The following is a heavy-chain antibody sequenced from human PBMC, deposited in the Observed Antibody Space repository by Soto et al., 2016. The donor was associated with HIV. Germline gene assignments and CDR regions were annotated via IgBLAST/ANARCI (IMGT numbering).Heavy chain of an antibody. CDR2: ISGSGSST. CDR1: GFSFSTYA. V-gene: IGHV3-23*01. J-gene: IGHJ4*02. Sequence: EVQLLESGGGLVQPGGSLRLSCAASGFSFSTYAMSWVRQAPGKGLEWVASISGSGSSTYYADSVKGRFTISRDNSKNTLYLQMNSLRAEDTAVYYCAKDLPGRPVGARGRDYFDYWGQGNPGHRLL. CDR3: AKDLPGRPVGARGRDYFDY. D-gene: IGHD1-26*01.